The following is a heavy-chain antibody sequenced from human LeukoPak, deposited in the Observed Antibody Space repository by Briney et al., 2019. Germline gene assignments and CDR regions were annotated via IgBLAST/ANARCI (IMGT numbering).Heavy chain of an antibody. V-gene: IGHV6-1*01. J-gene: IGHJ6*03. CDR1: GDSVSSNSAA. Sequence: PSQTLSLTCAISGDSVSSNSAAWNWIRQSPSRGLEWLGRTYYRSKWYNDYAVSVKSRITINPDTSKNQFSLQLNSVTPEDTAVYYCAMTPFSPFWRGYYYMDVWGKGTTVTVSS. CDR2: TYYRSKWYN. CDR3: AMTPFSPFWRGYYYMDV. D-gene: IGHD3-3*01.